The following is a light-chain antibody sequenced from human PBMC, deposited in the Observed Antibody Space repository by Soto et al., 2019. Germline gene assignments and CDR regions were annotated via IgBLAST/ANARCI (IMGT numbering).Light chain of an antibody. CDR2: DVT. J-gene: IGLJ2*01. V-gene: IGLV2-14*03. CDR3: SSYAGSSTLV. Sequence: QSVLTQPASVSGSPGQSITISCTGTSSDVGRYNYVSWYQQHPGKGPKLMIYDVTNRPSGVSNRFSGSKSGNTAALTISGLQAEDEDDYYCSSYAGSSTLVFGGGTQLTVL. CDR1: SSDVGRYNY.